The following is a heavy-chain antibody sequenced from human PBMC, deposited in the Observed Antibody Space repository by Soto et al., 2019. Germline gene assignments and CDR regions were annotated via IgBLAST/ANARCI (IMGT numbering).Heavy chain of an antibody. Sequence: QVQLVESGGGGVQPGRSLRLSCAASGFTFSSYGMHWVRQAPGKGLEWVAVISYDGSNKYYADSVKGRFTISRDNSKNTLYLQMNSLRAEDTAVYYCAKDEGSAVADMGTLDYWGQGTLVTVSS. V-gene: IGHV3-30*18. J-gene: IGHJ4*02. CDR3: AKDEGSAVADMGTLDY. CDR2: ISYDGSNK. D-gene: IGHD6-19*01. CDR1: GFTFSSYG.